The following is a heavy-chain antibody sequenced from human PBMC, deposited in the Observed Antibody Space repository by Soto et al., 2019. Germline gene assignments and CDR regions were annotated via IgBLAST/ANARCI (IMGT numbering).Heavy chain of an antibody. CDR3: ARDRSPLSIAAAGTTYYYYGMDV. Sequence: ASVKVSCKAPGVTFSSYTISWVRQAPGQGLEWMGRIIPIFGTANYAQKFQGRVTITADESTSTAYMELSSLRSEDTAVYYCARDRSPLSIAAAGTTYYYYGMDVWGQGTTVTVSS. CDR2: IIPIFGTA. V-gene: IGHV1-69*13. D-gene: IGHD6-13*01. CDR1: GVTFSSYT. J-gene: IGHJ6*02.